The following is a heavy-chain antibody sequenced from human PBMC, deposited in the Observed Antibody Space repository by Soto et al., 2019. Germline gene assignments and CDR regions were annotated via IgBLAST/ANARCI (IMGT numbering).Heavy chain of an antibody. CDR3: AREASPYYYYGMDV. Sequence: PGGSLRLSCAASGFTFSSYWMSWVRQAPGKGLEWVANIKQDGSEKYYVDSVKGRFTISRDNAKNSLYLQMNSLRAEDTAVYYCAREASPYYYYGMDVWGQGTTVTVSS. CDR2: IKQDGSEK. V-gene: IGHV3-7*01. J-gene: IGHJ6*02. D-gene: IGHD6-6*01. CDR1: GFTFSSYW.